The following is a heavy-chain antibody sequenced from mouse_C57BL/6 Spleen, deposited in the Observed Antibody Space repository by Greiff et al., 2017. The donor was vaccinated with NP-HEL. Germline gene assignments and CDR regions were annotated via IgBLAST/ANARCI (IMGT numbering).Heavy chain of an antibody. CDR2: IDPSDSET. V-gene: IGHV1-52*01. D-gene: IGHD1-1*01. Sequence: QVQLKQPGAELVRPGSSVKLSCKASGYTFTSYWMHWVKQRPIQGLEWIGNIDPSDSETHYNQKFKDKATLTVDKSSSTAYMQRSSLTSEDSAVYYCAREGITTVGPDYWGQGTSVTVSS. CDR3: AREGITTVGPDY. CDR1: GYTFTSYW. J-gene: IGHJ4*01.